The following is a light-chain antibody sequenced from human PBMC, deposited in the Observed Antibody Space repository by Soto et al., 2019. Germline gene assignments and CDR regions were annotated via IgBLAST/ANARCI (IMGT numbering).Light chain of an antibody. V-gene: IGKV1-27*01. CDR1: QDISVY. J-gene: IGKJ5*01. CDR2: SAS. Sequence: DIQMTQSPSSLSASVGDRVTITCRASQDISVYLAWYQQKPWKVPKLLLYSASTLQSGDPSRFSGSGSGTDFTLTISSLQPEDVATYYCQKFNTAPLTFGQGTRLEIK. CDR3: QKFNTAPLT.